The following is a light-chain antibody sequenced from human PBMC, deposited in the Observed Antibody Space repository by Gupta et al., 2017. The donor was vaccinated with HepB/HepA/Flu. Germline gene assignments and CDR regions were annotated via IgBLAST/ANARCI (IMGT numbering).Light chain of an antibody. J-gene: IGLJ2*01. CDR1: SSNIGTNT. Sequence: QSVLTQPPSMSGTPGQTVTISCSGSSSNIGTNTVTCYQQPPGMVPKLLIYSNNPRPSGVPDRFPGSKSGTSASLAINGLQSEDEADYYCAAWDVRYVVFGGGTKLTVL. CDR3: AAWDVRYVV. CDR2: SNN. V-gene: IGLV1-44*01.